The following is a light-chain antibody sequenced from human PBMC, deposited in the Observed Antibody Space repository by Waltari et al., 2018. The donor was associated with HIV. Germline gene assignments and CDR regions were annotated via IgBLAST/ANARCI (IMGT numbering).Light chain of an antibody. J-gene: IGLJ2*01. V-gene: IGLV6-57*04. Sequence: NFMLTQPHSVSESPGKTVTISCNRSSAPTIVIYQDNQRPSAVPDRFSGSIDSSSNSASLTISGLKTEDEADYYCQSYDNNNPKVFGGGTKLTVL. CDR3: QSYDNNNPKV. CDR2: QDN. CDR1: SA.